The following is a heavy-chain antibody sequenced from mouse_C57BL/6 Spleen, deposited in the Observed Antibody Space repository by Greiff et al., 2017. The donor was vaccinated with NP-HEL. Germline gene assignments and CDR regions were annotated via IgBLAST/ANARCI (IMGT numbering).Heavy chain of an antibody. J-gene: IGHJ1*03. CDR3: ASYYYGSSHWYFDV. Sequence: VQLKESGPELVKPGASVKISCKASGYSFTDYNMNWVKQSNGKSLEWIGVINPNYGTTSYNQKFKGKATLTVDQSSSTAYMQLNSLTSEDSAVYYCASYYYGSSHWYFDVWGTGTTVTVSS. CDR1: GYSFTDYN. D-gene: IGHD1-1*01. V-gene: IGHV1-39*01. CDR2: INPNYGTT.